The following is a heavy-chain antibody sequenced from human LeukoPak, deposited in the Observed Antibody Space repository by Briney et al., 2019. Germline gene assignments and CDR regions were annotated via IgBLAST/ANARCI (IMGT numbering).Heavy chain of an antibody. CDR3: ARAGLRAAPFYYYYYYMDV. CDR2: MNPNSGNT. D-gene: IGHD2-15*01. Sequence: GASVKVSCKASGYTFTSYDINWVRQATGQGLEWMGWMNPNSGNTGYAQKFQGRVTMTRNTSISTAYMELSSLRSEDTAVYYCARAGLRAAPFYYYYYYMDVWGKGTTVTISS. J-gene: IGHJ6*03. V-gene: IGHV1-8*01. CDR1: GYTFTSYD.